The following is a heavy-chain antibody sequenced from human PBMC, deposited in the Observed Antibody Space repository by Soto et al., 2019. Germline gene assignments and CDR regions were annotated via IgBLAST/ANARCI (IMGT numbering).Heavy chain of an antibody. CDR1: GGSISSNLYS. V-gene: IGHV4-30-2*01. CDR2: IHHSEST. J-gene: IGHJ5*02. D-gene: IGHD1-26*01. Sequence: PSANLSLTCGVSGGSISSNLYSWRCIRQPRGNGLEWIGDIHHSESTHYNPSLESRVTISVDRSRNQFSLRLTSVTAADTAVYYCARVPDGRLNWFDPWGPGILVTVSS. CDR3: ARVPDGRLNWFDP.